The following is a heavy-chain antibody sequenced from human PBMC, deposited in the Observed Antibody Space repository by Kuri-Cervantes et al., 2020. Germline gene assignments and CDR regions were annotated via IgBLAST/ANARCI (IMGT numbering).Heavy chain of an antibody. CDR1: GFTFSSYA. Sequence: GGSLRLSCAASGFTFSSYAMHWVRQAPGKGLEWVAVISYDGSNKYYADSVKARFTISRDNSKNTLYLQMNSLRAEDTAVYYCARGGPGIAVAGTNLFDYWGQGTLVTVSS. J-gene: IGHJ4*02. D-gene: IGHD6-19*01. CDR3: ARGGPGIAVAGTNLFDY. CDR2: ISYDGSNK. V-gene: IGHV3-30-3*01.